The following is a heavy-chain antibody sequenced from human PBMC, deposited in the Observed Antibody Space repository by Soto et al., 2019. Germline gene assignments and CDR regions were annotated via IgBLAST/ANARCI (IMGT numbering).Heavy chain of an antibody. CDR1: GGSISTYY. CDR3: ARSVFP. CDR2: VHYSGTT. Sequence: SETLSLTCTVSGGSISTYYWTWIRQPPGKGLEWIGYVHYSGTTNYNPSLKSRVTMSVDTSKNQFSLKLRSVTAADTAVYYCARSVFPWGQGTLVTVSS. V-gene: IGHV4-59*12. J-gene: IGHJ5*02.